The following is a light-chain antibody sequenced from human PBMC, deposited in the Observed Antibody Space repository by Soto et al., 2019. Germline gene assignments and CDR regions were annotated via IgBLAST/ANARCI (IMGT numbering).Light chain of an antibody. Sequence: IQMSQTHSTPSASVGDRVTITCPASQSISGWLAWYQQRPGKAPKLLIYDASSLQSGVPSRFSGSGSGTEVTLVISSLKSDDFATYDCQQYYTYSGTFGQGTKVDIK. J-gene: IGKJ1*01. CDR3: QQYYTYSGT. CDR2: DAS. CDR1: QSISGW. V-gene: IGKV1-5*01.